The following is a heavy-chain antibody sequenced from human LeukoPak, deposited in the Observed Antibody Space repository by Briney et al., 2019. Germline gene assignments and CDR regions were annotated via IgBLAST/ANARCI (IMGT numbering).Heavy chain of an antibody. V-gene: IGHV3-7*01. CDR1: GFTFSSHW. CDR2: IKQDGNEK. D-gene: IGHD5-24*01. Sequence: GGSLRLSCAASGFTFSSHWMSWVRQAPGKGLEWVANIKQDGNEKYYVDSVKGRFTISRDNAKNSLYLQMNSLRAEDTAVYYCARELLGHGYNSGDFDYWGQGTLVTVSS. CDR3: ARELLGHGYNSGDFDY. J-gene: IGHJ4*02.